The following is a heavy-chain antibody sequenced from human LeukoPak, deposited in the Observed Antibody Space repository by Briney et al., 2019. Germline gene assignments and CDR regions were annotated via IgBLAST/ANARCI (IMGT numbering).Heavy chain of an antibody. V-gene: IGHV3-21*01. D-gene: IGHD1-1*01. CDR3: ARSPGATWSFDY. CDR2: ISSSSSYI. CDR1: GFTFDTYS. J-gene: IGHJ4*02. Sequence: PGGSLRLSCAASGFTFDTYSMNWVRHAPGKGLEWVSSISSSSSYIYYADSVKGRFTISRDNAKNSLYMQMNSLRVEDTAVYYCARSPGATWSFDYWGRGILVTVSS.